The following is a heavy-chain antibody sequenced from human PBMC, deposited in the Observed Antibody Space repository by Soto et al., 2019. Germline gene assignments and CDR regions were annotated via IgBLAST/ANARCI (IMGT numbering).Heavy chain of an antibody. V-gene: IGHV3-7*01. CDR3: ARDDREASSYFDY. CDR1: GVTFSSYW. CDR2: IKQDGSEK. D-gene: IGHD1-26*01. Sequence: GGSLRLSCAASGVTFSSYWMSWVRQAPGKGLEWVANIKQDGSEKYYVDSVKGRFTISRDNAKNSLYLQMNSLRAEDTAVYYCARDDREASSYFDYWGQGTLVTVSS. J-gene: IGHJ4*02.